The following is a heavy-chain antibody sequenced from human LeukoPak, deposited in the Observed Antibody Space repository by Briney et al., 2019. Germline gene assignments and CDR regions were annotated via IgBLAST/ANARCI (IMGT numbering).Heavy chain of an antibody. Sequence: SETLSLTCTVSGNSISSYYWSWIRQPAGKGLEWIGRIHTSGSTNYNSSLKSRVTMSVDMSKNQFSPQLNSVTAADTAVYFCARDGPYDSGAFHFWGQGTMVTVSS. CDR3: ARDGPYDSGAFHF. CDR2: IHTSGST. J-gene: IGHJ3*01. V-gene: IGHV4-4*07. CDR1: GNSISSYY. D-gene: IGHD3-22*01.